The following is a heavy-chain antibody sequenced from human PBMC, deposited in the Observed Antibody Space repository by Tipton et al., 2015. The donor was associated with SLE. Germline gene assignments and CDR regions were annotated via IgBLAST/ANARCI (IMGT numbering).Heavy chain of an antibody. D-gene: IGHD4-23*01. J-gene: IGHJ3*02. Sequence: SLRLSCAASGFTFSSYAMSWVRQAPGKGLEWVSAISGSGGSTYYVDSVKGRFTISRDNSKNTLYLQTNSLRAEDTAVYFCARGDYAGKLNAFDMWGQGTMVIVST. V-gene: IGHV3-23*01. CDR1: GFTFSSYA. CDR2: ISGSGGST. CDR3: ARGDYAGKLNAFDM.